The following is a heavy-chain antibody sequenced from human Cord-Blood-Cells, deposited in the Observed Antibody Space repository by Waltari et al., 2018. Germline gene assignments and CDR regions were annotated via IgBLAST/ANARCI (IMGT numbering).Heavy chain of an antibody. CDR3: ARGYSSSWYFDY. V-gene: IGHV1-69*06. Sequence: QVQLVQSGAEVKKPGSSVKVSCKASGGTFSRPDTSWGRQAPGQGLEWMGGIIPIFGTANYAQKFQDRVTITADKSTSTAYMELSSLRSEDTAVYYCARGYSSSWYFDYWGQGTLVTVSS. J-gene: IGHJ4*02. D-gene: IGHD6-13*01. CDR2: IIPIFGTA. CDR1: GGTFSRPD.